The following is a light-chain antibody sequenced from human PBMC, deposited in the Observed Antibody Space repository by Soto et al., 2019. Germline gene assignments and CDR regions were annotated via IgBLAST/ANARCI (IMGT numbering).Light chain of an antibody. CDR1: QSVSNN. Sequence: EIVMTQSPATPSVSPGERATLSCRASQSVSNNLAWYQQKAGQAPRLLIYGASTRATGIPARFSGSGSGTEFTLTISSLQSEDFAVYYCQQYNNWPPWTFGQGTKVEIK. CDR3: QQYNNWPPWT. J-gene: IGKJ1*01. CDR2: GAS. V-gene: IGKV3-15*01.